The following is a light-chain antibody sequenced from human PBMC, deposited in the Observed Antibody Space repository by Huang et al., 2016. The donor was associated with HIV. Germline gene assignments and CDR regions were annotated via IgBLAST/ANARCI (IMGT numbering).Light chain of an antibody. Sequence: EIVMTQSPGTLSLSPGERATLSCRPSQSVSSNLAWYQHKPGQALRLLIYGASIRATGVPARFSGSGSGTEFTLTISSLQSDDFVVYYCQQYQDWPRTFGQGTKVEIK. CDR2: GAS. J-gene: IGKJ1*01. CDR1: QSVSSN. V-gene: IGKV3-15*01. CDR3: QQYQDWPRT.